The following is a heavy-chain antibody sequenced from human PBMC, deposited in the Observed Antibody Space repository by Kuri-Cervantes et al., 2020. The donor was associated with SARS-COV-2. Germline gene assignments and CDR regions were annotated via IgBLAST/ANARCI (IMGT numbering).Heavy chain of an antibody. CDR3: AKAPGAYYDFWSGYDYTFDY. V-gene: IGHV3-30-3*01. D-gene: IGHD3-3*01. J-gene: IGHJ4*02. Sequence: GGSLRLSCAASGFTFSSYAMHWVRQAPGKGLEWVAVISYDGSNKYYADSVKGRFTISRDNSKNSLYLQMNSLRAEDTAVYYCAKAPGAYYDFWSGYDYTFDYWGQGTLVTVSS. CDR1: GFTFSSYA. CDR2: ISYDGSNK.